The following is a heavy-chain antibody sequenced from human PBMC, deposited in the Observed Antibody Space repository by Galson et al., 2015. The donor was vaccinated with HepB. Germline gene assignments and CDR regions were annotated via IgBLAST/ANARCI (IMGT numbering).Heavy chain of an antibody. CDR3: ARDSESSGYSDY. CDR2: IYYSGST. CDR1: GGSISSSSYY. D-gene: IGHD3-22*01. Sequence: ETLSLTCTVSGGSISSSSYYWGWIRQPPGKGLEWIGSIYYSGSTYYNPSLKGRVTISVDTAKNQFSLKLSSVTAADTAVYYCARDSESSGYSDYWGQGTLGTVSS. V-gene: IGHV4-39*07. J-gene: IGHJ4*02.